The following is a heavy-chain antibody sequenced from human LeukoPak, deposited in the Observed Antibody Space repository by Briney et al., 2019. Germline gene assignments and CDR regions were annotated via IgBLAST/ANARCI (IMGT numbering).Heavy chain of an antibody. J-gene: IGHJ4*02. CDR3: ARVQMVRGVVPFFDY. V-gene: IGHV4-61*02. Sequence: SETLTLTCTVSGGSISSGSYYWRWIRQPAGKGLEWIGRIYTSGSTNYNPSLKSRVTISVDTSKNQFSLKLSSVTAADTAVYYCARVQMVRGVVPFFDYWGQGTLVTVSS. CDR1: GGSISSGSYY. CDR2: IYTSGST. D-gene: IGHD3-10*01.